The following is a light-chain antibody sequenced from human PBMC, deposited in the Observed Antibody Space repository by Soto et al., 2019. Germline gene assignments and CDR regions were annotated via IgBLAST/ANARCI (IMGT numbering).Light chain of an antibody. V-gene: IGKV3-20*01. CDR1: QSVSSRS. Sequence: EIVLTQSPGALSLSPGEGATLSCRASQSVSSRSLAWYQQKPGQAPRLLIYGASSRATGIPDRLSGSESGTDFTLTISRLEPEDFAVYYCQKYGSSPRTFGQGTKVEIK. CDR2: GAS. J-gene: IGKJ1*01. CDR3: QKYGSSPRT.